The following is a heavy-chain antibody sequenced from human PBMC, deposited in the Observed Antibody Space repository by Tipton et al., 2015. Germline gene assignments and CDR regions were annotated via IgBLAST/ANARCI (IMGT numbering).Heavy chain of an antibody. J-gene: IGHJ4*02. CDR3: ARARGRHGGLFDS. V-gene: IGHV4-38-2*01. CDR2: VDHSGDS. D-gene: IGHD4-23*01. CDR1: GYSISRGYS. Sequence: TLSLTCAVSGYSISRGYSWAWIRQPPGKGLEWIGSVDHSGDSYSNPSLKSRVTISLDTSKNQFSLQLSSVTASDTAVYYCARARGRHGGLFDSWGQGILVTVSS.